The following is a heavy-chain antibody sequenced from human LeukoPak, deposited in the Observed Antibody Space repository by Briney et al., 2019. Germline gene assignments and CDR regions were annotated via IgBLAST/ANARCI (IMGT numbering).Heavy chain of an antibody. D-gene: IGHD1-26*01. CDR3: AKYQMGATTSPY. Sequence: GGSLRLSCAASGFTFTNYAMTWVRQAPGKGLEWVSTISGGGGSTYYADSVRGRFTVSRDSSKNTLYLQMNSLRAEDTALYYCAKYQMGATTSPYWGQGTLVTVSS. V-gene: IGHV3-23*01. J-gene: IGHJ4*02. CDR2: ISGGGGST. CDR1: GFTFTNYA.